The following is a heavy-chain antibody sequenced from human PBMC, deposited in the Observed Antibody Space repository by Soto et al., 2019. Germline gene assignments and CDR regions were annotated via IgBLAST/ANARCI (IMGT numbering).Heavy chain of an antibody. V-gene: IGHV4-39*02. D-gene: IGHD3-22*01. Sequence: PSETLSLTCTVSGGSISSSSYYWGWIRQPPGKGLEWIGSTYYSGSTYYNPSLKSRVTISVDTSKNQFSLKLSSVTAADTAVYYCARDFRTMIVVVITDGLDYWGQGTLVTVSS. CDR2: TYYSGST. CDR3: ARDFRTMIVVVITDGLDY. CDR1: GGSISSSSYY. J-gene: IGHJ4*02.